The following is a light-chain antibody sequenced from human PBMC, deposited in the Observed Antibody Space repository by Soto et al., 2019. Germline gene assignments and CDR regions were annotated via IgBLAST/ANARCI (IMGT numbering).Light chain of an antibody. CDR3: QVWDSSTALYV. CDR2: RDS. J-gene: IGLJ1*01. V-gene: IGLV3-9*01. Sequence: SYELTQPLSVSVALGQTARITCGGNNIGSKNVHWYQQKPGRAPVLVIYRDSNRPSGIPERFSGSNSGNTATLTISRAQAGDEADYYCQVWDSSTALYVFGTGTKVTVL. CDR1: NIGSKN.